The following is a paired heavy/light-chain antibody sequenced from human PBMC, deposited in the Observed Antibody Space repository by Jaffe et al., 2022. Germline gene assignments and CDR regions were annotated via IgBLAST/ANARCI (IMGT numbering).Heavy chain of an antibody. CDR2: IRSDGSRT. J-gene: IGHJ3*02. V-gene: IGHV3-74*01. Sequence: EVQLVESGGGLVQPGGSLRLSCVASDFDFSDAWMDWVRQAPGKGLVWVSRIRSDGSRTIYADSVKGRFTISRDNAKNTLYLQMNSLRAEDTAVYYCARGALYAFDMWGQGTMVTVSS. CDR3: ARGALYAFDM. CDR1: DFDFSDAW.
Light chain of an antibody. Sequence: QSALTQPPSASGSPGQSVTISCTGTSGDVGGYNFVSWYQQHPGKAPKLMIFEVNKRPSGVPDRFSGSKSGNTASLTVSGLQADDEADYYCSSYAATDTYVFGTGTKVTVL. CDR2: EVN. CDR3: SSYAATDTYV. J-gene: IGLJ1*01. CDR1: SGDVGGYNF. V-gene: IGLV2-8*01.